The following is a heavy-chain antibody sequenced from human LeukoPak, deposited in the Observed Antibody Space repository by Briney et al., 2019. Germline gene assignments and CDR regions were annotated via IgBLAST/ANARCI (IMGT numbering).Heavy chain of an antibody. D-gene: IGHD5-18*01. V-gene: IGHV1-46*01. CDR1: GYTFTSYY. Sequence: ASVKVSCKAAGYTFTSYYMHWVRQAPGQGLEWMGIINPSGGSTSYAQKVQGRVTMTRDTSTSTVYMELSSLRSQDTAVYYCASGYSYGFVDYWGQGTLVTVSS. CDR3: ASGYSYGFVDY. CDR2: INPSGGST. J-gene: IGHJ4*02.